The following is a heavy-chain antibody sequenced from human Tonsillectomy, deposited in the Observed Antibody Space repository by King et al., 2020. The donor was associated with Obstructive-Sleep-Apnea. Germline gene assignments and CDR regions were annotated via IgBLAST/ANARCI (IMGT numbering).Heavy chain of an antibody. CDR3: ARDRDHYYGSGRVMFFDY. J-gene: IGHJ4*02. CDR1: GGSVSSGSYY. D-gene: IGHD3-10*01. V-gene: IGHV4-61*01. Sequence: QLQESGPGLVKPSETLSLTCTVSGGSVSSGSYYWSWIRQPPGKGLEWIGYIYYSGSTNYNPSLKSRVTISVDTSKNQFSLKLSSVTAADTAVYYCARDRDHYYGSGRVMFFDYWGQGTLVTVSS. CDR2: IYYSGST.